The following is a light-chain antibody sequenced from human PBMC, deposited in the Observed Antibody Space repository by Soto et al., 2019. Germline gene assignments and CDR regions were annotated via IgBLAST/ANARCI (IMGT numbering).Light chain of an antibody. CDR2: NVN. J-gene: IGLJ1*01. Sequence: QCALIQPPSMSGSPGQPVTISCTGTSSDVGRYDYVSCYQQHPGTVPKPMIYNVNTQPSGVPDRFPGSKSGNTASMTISGHQAEDEADYSCCSYTSSRTYGFVNGTKVTV. CDR3: CSYTSSRTYG. CDR1: SSDVGRYDY. V-gene: IGLV2-11*01.